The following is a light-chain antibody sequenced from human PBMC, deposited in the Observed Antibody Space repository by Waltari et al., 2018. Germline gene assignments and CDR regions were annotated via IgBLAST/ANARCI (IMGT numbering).Light chain of an antibody. CDR2: RAS. Sequence: EMVFTQSPGTLSVSPGERATLSCRASEMIVSNDLAWYQQRPGQAPSLLIYRASSRATGIPHRFSGSGSGTDFALTLDRVEPEDFVVYHCQQYASLPGTFGPGTKVDFK. J-gene: IGKJ3*01. V-gene: IGKV3-20*01. CDR1: EMIVSND. CDR3: QQYASLPGT.